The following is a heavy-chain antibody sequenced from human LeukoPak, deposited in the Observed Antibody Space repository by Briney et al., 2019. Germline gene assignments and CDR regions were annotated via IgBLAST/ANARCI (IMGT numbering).Heavy chain of an antibody. J-gene: IGHJ4*02. CDR1: GYTFTGYY. CDR2: INPNSGVT. V-gene: IGHV1-2*02. Sequence: ASVKVSCKASGYTFTGYYMHWARRAPGQGLEWMGWINPNSGVTNYAQNFQGRVTMTRDTSISTVYMELSRLRSDDTAVYYCARVSISDYGGVYYFDYWGQGTLVTVSS. D-gene: IGHD3-16*01. CDR3: ARVSISDYGGVYYFDY.